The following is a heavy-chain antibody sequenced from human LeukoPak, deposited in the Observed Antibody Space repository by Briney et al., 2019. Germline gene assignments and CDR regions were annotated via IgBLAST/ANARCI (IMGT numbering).Heavy chain of an antibody. J-gene: IGHJ5*02. V-gene: IGHV1-18*01. CDR1: GYTFTSYG. Sequence: ASVKVSCKASGYTFTSYGISWVRQAPGQGLEWMGWISAYNGNTNYAQKLQGRVTMTTDTSTSTAYMELRSLRSDDTAVYYCARSSSSWYGNHWFDPWGQGTLVTVSS. CDR3: ARSSSSWYGNHWFDP. D-gene: IGHD6-13*01. CDR2: ISAYNGNT.